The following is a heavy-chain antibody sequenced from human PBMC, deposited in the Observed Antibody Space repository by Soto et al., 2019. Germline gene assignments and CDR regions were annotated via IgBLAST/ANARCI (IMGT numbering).Heavy chain of an antibody. Sequence: GGSLRLSCAASGFTFSDYYMSWIRQAPGKGMEWVSYISSSGSTIYYADSVKGRFTISRDNAKNSLYLQMNSLRAEDTAVYYCASIRYYDSGSSMNCFDPWGQGTLVTVSS. CDR1: GFTFSDYY. CDR2: ISSSGSTI. J-gene: IGHJ5*01. CDR3: ASIRYYDSGSSMNCFDP. D-gene: IGHD3-10*01. V-gene: IGHV3-11*01.